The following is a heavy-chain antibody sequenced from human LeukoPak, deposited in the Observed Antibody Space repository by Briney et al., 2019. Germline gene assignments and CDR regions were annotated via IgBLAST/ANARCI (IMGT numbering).Heavy chain of an antibody. CDR2: INHSGST. Sequence: PSETLSLTSAVYGGSFCGYYWSWIPQPPGKGLEWIGEINHSGSTNYNPSLKSRVTISGDTSKNQVSLKLSSVTAADTAVYYCARRQLLWFGELSYMDVWGKGTTVTISS. CDR1: GGSFCGYY. CDR3: ARRQLLWFGELSYMDV. J-gene: IGHJ6*03. V-gene: IGHV4-34*01. D-gene: IGHD3-10*01.